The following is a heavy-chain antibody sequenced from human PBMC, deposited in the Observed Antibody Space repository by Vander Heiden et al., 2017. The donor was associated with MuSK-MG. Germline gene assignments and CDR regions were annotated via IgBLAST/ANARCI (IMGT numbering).Heavy chain of an antibody. D-gene: IGHD4-17*01. J-gene: IGHJ4*02. CDR1: GFPFSSYG. CDR2: IWYDGSNK. V-gene: IGHV3-33*01. CDR3: ARDAYGDYPGVFDY. Sequence: QVQLVESGGGVVQPGRSLRLSCAASGFPFSSYGMHWVRQAPGKGLEWVAVIWYDGSNKYYADSVKGRFTISRDNSKNTLYLQMNSLRAEDTAVYYCARDAYGDYPGVFDYWGQGTLVTVSS.